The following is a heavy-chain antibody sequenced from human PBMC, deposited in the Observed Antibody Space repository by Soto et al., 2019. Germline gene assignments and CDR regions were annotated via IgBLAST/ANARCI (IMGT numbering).Heavy chain of an antibody. V-gene: IGHV3-23*01. CDR1: GFIFNSYA. D-gene: IGHD3-22*01. CDR3: VKGDYFDSSGYNFYGMDV. Sequence: GGSLRLSCTSSGFIFNSYAMIWVRQAPGKGLEWVSVISGSGGDTYYADSVKGRLTISRDNAKNTLYLQMNSLRAEDTAVYYCVKGDYFDSSGYNFYGMDVWGQGTTVTVSS. CDR2: ISGSGGDT. J-gene: IGHJ6*02.